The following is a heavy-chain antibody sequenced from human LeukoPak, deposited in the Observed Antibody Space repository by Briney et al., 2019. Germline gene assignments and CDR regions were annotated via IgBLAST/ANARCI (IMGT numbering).Heavy chain of an antibody. CDR3: AKVPSIYYGMDV. CDR1: GFTVSSNY. Sequence: GGSLRLSCAASGFTVSSNYMSWVRQAPGKGLEWVSVIYSGGSTYYADSVKGRFTISRDNSKNTLYLQMNSLRAEDTAVYYCAKVPSIYYGMDVWGQGTTVTVSS. CDR2: IYSGGST. V-gene: IGHV3-53*01. J-gene: IGHJ6*02.